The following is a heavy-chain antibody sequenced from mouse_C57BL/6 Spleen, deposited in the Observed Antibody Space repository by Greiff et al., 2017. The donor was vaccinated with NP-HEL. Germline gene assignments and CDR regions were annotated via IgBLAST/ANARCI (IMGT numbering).Heavy chain of an antibody. CDR3: ARHYYGLLFDY. D-gene: IGHD1-1*01. CDR1: GYAFSSYW. Sequence: QVQLQQSGAELVKPGASVKISCKASGYAFSSYWMNWVKQRPGKGLEWIGQIYPGDGDTNYNGKFKGKATLTADKSSSTAYMQLSSLTSEDSAVYFCARHYYGLLFDYWGQGTTLTVSS. J-gene: IGHJ2*01. CDR2: IYPGDGDT. V-gene: IGHV1-80*01.